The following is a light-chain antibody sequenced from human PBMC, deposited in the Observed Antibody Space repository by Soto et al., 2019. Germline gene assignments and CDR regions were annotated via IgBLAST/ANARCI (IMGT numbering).Light chain of an antibody. CDR2: DVS. CDR3: SSYTNVI. V-gene: IGLV2-14*01. CDR1: SSDVGGYNY. Sequence: QSALTQPASGSGSPGQSITISCTAVSSDVGGYNYVSWYQHHPVKAPKLISYDVSNRPSGVSNRFSGSKSGNTASLTIAGLQAEDEAESYCSSYTNVIFGGGTQLTVL. J-gene: IGLJ2*01.